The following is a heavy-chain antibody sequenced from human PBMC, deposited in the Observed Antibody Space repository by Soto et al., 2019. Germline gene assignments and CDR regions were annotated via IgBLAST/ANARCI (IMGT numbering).Heavy chain of an antibody. Sequence: SETPSLTCTVSRGSLSRGGYYWSWIRQHPGKGLEWIGYIYYSGSTYYNPSLKSRVTISVDTSKNQFSLKLSSVTAADTAVYYCASERYYDFWSGSRVFDYRGTGPLLTVFS. CDR2: IYYSGST. CDR3: ASERYYDFWSGSRVFDY. J-gene: IGHJ4*02. V-gene: IGHV4-31*03. D-gene: IGHD3-3*01. CDR1: RGSLSRGGYY.